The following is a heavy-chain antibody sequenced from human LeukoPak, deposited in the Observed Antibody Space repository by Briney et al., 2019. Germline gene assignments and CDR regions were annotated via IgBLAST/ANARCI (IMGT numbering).Heavy chain of an antibody. CDR2: IYHSGST. D-gene: IGHD2-2*01. V-gene: IGHV4-38-2*01. CDR3: ARAYIVVVPAATGVADY. Sequence: PSETLSLTCAVSGYSISSGYYWGWIRQPPGKGLEWIGSIYHSGSTYYNPSLKSRVTISVGTSKNQFSLKLSSVTAADTAVYYCARAYIVVVPAATGVADYWGQGTLVTVSS. CDR1: GYSISSGYY. J-gene: IGHJ4*02.